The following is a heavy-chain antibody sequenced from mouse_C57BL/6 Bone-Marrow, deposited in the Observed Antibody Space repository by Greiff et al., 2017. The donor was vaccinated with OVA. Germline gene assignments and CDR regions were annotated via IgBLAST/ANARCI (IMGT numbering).Heavy chain of an antibody. J-gene: IGHJ3*01. CDR1: GYTFTSYW. CDR3: AREGILLTWFAY. CDR2: IDPSDSYT. Sequence: VQLQQPGAELVKPGASVKLSCKASGYTFTSYWMQWVKQRPGQGLEWIGEIDPSDSYTNYNQKFKGKATLTVDTSSSTAYMQLSSLTSEDSAVYYCAREGILLTWFAYWGQGTLVTVSA. D-gene: IGHD1-1*01. V-gene: IGHV1-50*01.